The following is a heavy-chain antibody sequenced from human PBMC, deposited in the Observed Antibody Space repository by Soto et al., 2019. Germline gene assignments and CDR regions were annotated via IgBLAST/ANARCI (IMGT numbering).Heavy chain of an antibody. CDR2: ISSTSSTI. CDR1: GFTFSTYS. CDR3: ARVGLPGTTAVMVNQH. D-gene: IGHD4-17*01. J-gene: IGHJ1*01. Sequence: EVHLVESGGGLVQPGGSLRLSCAASGFTFSTYSMNWVRQAPGKGLEWVSYISSTSSTIYYADSVKGRFTISRDNAKNLLYLQMNSLRDEDTAVYYCARVGLPGTTAVMVNQHWGQGTLVTVSS. V-gene: IGHV3-48*02.